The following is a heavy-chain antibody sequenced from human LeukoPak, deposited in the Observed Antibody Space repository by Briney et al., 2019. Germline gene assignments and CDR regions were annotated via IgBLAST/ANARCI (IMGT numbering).Heavy chain of an antibody. Sequence: GRSLRLSCAASGFTFSSYGMHWVRQAPGKGLEWVAVISYDGSNKYYADSVKGRFTISRDNSKNTLYLQMNSLRAEDTAMYYCAKDGGTSGFDRWGQGTLVTVSS. J-gene: IGHJ5*02. CDR3: AKDGGTSGFDR. V-gene: IGHV3-30*18. D-gene: IGHD1-1*01. CDR2: ISYDGSNK. CDR1: GFTFSSYG.